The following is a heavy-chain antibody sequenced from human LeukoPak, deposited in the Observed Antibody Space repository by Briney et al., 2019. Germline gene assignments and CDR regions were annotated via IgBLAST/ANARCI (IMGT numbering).Heavy chain of an antibody. CDR3: ARQVPGCSGGSCYSGSFDS. J-gene: IGHJ5*01. CDR1: GYSFTSYW. D-gene: IGHD2-15*01. CDR2: IYPGDSDT. V-gene: IGHV5-51*01. Sequence: GESLKISCKGSGYSFTSYWIGWVRQMPGKGLEWMGIIYPGDSDTRYSPSFQGQVTMSADKSISTACLQWSSLKASDTAMYYCARQVPGCSGGSCYSGSFDSWGQGTLVTVSS.